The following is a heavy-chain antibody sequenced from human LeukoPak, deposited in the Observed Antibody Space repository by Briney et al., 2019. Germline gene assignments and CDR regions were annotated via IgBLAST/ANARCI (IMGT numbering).Heavy chain of an antibody. CDR1: GGSISSGGYY. D-gene: IGHD6-13*01. CDR2: IYYSGST. CDR3: ARIIAAAGLYFDY. J-gene: IGHJ4*02. V-gene: IGHV4-31*03. Sequence: PSQTLSLTCTVSGGSISSGGYYWSWIRQHPGKGLEWIGYIYYSGSTYYNPSLKSRVTISVDTSKNQFSLKLSSVTAADTAVYYCARIIAAAGLYFDYWGQGTLVTVSS.